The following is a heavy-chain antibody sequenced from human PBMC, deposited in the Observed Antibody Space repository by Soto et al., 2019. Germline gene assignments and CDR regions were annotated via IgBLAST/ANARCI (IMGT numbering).Heavy chain of an antibody. Sequence: GASVAVSFMASCYNFMPYGFNWVRQAPGQGLEWMGWISPWKGNTNYAQSFQGRVTMTTDTSTSTAYMELRSLTSDDTAVYYCARDLDPSGSYYTDYWGPGTLVTVSS. V-gene: IGHV1-18*04. CDR1: CYNFMPYG. CDR3: ARDLDPSGSYYTDY. CDR2: ISPWKGNT. J-gene: IGHJ4*02. D-gene: IGHD3-10*01.